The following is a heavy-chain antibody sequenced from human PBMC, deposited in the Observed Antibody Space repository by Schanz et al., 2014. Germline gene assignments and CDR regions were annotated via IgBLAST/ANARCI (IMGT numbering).Heavy chain of an antibody. CDR2: VYMSAAST. CDR1: GFTVSSNY. CDR3: AKRNHDMQSLPLDY. J-gene: IGHJ4*02. D-gene: IGHD3-9*01. Sequence: EVQLVESGGGLIQPGGSLRLSCAVSGFTVSSNYMSWVRQAPGKGLEWVSTVYMSAASTRYADSVKGRFIISRDNSKNTLYLQMNSLSAEDTAVYYCAKRNHDMQSLPLDYWGQGTLVIVSS. V-gene: IGHV3-53*01.